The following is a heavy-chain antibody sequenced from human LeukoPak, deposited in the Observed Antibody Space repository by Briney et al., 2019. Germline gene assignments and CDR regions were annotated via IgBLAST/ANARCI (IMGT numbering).Heavy chain of an antibody. CDR2: VSWNGSRT. CDR1: GVTFSNSD. D-gene: IGHD2-2*01. Sequence: GGSLRLSCAASGVTFSNSDMNWVHQAPGKGLEWVSGVSWNGSRTHYADSVKGRFIISRDNSRNTLYLQTNSLRAEDTAVYYCVRNGADIVVVPAAKKLYYFDYWGQGTLVTVSS. CDR3: VRNGADIVVVPAAKKLYYFDY. V-gene: IGHV3-35*01. J-gene: IGHJ4*02.